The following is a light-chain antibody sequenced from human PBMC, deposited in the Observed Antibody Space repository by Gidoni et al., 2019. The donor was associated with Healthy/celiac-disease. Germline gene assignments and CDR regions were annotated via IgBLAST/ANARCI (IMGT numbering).Light chain of an antibody. V-gene: IGLV3-19*01. CDR2: GKN. J-gene: IGLJ2*01. Sequence: SSELTQDPAVSVALGQTVRITCQGDSLRSYYASWYQQKPGQAPVLVIYGKNNRPSGIPDRFSGSSSGKTASLTITGAQAEDEADYYWNSRDSSGNPVVFGGGTKLTVL. CDR3: NSRDSSGNPVV. CDR1: SLRSYY.